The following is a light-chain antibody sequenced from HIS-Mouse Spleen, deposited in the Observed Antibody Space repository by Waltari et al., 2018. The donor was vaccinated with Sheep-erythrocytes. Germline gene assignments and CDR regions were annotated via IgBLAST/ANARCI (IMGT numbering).Light chain of an antibody. CDR3: CSYAGSYTV. J-gene: IGLJ2*01. CDR1: SSDAGGYNY. V-gene: IGLV2-11*01. Sequence: QSALTQPRSVSGSPGPSLTISCTGTSSDAGGYNYVSWYQQHPGKAPKLMIYDVSKRPSGVPDRFSGSKSGNTASLTISGLQAEDEADYYCCSYAGSYTVFGGGTKLTVL. CDR2: DVS.